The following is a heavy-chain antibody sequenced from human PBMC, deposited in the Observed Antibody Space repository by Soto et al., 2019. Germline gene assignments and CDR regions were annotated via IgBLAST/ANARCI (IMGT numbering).Heavy chain of an antibody. CDR1: GFTFSSYA. Sequence: QVQLVESGGGVVQPGRSLRLSCAASGFTFSSYAMHWVRQAPGKGLEWVAVISYDGSNKYYADSVKGRFTISRDNSKNTLYLQMNSLRAEDTAVYYCARVGLVRYYYDSSGYGAIGYWGQGTLVTVSS. CDR2: ISYDGSNK. D-gene: IGHD3-22*01. CDR3: ARVGLVRYYYDSSGYGAIGY. V-gene: IGHV3-30-3*01. J-gene: IGHJ4*02.